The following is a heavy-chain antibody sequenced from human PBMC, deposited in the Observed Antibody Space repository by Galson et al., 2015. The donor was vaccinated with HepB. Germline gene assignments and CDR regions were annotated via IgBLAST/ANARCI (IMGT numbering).Heavy chain of an antibody. CDR2: IYPGDSDT. D-gene: IGHD3-3*01. Sequence: QSGAEVKKPGESLKISCKGSGYSFTSYWIGWVRQMPGKGLEWMGIIYPGDSDTRYSPSFQGQVTISADKSISTAYLQWSSLKASDTAMYYCASLGWSGYYPLSAFDIWGQGTMVTVSS. V-gene: IGHV5-51*01. CDR3: ASLGWSGYYPLSAFDI. CDR1: GYSFTSYW. J-gene: IGHJ3*02.